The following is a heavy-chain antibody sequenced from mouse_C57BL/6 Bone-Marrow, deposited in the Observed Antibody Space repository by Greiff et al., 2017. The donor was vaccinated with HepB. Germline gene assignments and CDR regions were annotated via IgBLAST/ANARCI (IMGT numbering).Heavy chain of an antibody. Sequence: QVQLKESGAELARPGASVKLSCKASGYTFTSYGISWVKQRTGQGLEWIGEIYPRSGNTYYNEKFKGKATLTADKSSSTAYMELRSLTSEDSAVYFCARSYYGSSFYWYFDVWGTGTTVTVSS. CDR3: ARSYYGSSFYWYFDV. CDR2: IYPRSGNT. CDR1: GYTFTSYG. J-gene: IGHJ1*03. V-gene: IGHV1-81*01. D-gene: IGHD1-1*01.